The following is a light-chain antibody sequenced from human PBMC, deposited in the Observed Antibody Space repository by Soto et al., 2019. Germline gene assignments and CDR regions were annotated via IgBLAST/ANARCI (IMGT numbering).Light chain of an antibody. J-gene: IGKJ2*03. CDR2: GAS. CDR1: QSVSSSY. Sequence: EIVLTKSPGTLSLSPGERATLSCRASQSVSSSYLAWYQQKPGQAPRLLIYGASSRATGIPDRFSGSGSGTDFTVTISRLEPEEFVEYYCQQYGSSPQYSFGQGTKLEIK. V-gene: IGKV3-20*01. CDR3: QQYGSSPQYS.